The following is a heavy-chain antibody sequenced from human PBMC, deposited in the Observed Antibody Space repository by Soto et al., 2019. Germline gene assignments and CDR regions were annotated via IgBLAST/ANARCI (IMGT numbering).Heavy chain of an antibody. Sequence: PGESLKISCKGSGYSFTSYWIGWVRQMPGKGLEWMGRIDPSDSYTNYSPSFQGHVTISADKSISTAYLQWSSLKASDTAMYYCARRVVVAATHYYYYYGMDVWGQGTTVTVSS. J-gene: IGHJ6*02. D-gene: IGHD2-15*01. CDR2: IDPSDSYT. V-gene: IGHV5-10-1*01. CDR1: GYSFTSYW. CDR3: ARRVVVAATHYYYYYGMDV.